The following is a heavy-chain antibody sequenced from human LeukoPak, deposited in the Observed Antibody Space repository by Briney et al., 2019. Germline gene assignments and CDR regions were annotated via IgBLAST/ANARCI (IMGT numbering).Heavy chain of an antibody. Sequence: ASVQVSFKAFGYTFTSNYMHWVRPAPGQGPEWMGVISPSGGSTTYAQKFQGRVTLTRDMSTSTDYLELSSLRSEDTAVYYCARVISYYGSGRALENWGQGTLVTVSS. CDR3: ARVISYYGSGRALEN. V-gene: IGHV1-46*01. CDR1: GYTFTSNY. J-gene: IGHJ4*02. D-gene: IGHD3-10*01. CDR2: ISPSGGST.